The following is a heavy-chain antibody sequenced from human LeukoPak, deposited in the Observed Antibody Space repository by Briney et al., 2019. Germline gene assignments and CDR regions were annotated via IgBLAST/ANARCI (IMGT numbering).Heavy chain of an antibody. V-gene: IGHV3-49*03. CDR1: GFTFGDST. J-gene: IGHJ4*02. Sequence: QPGGSLRLSCTSSGFTFGDSTMSWFRQAPGQGLEWVGFIKNKAYGETTQYAASVKGRFTISRDDSKSIAYLQMNSLKTEYTAVYYCVRGGDGYVANQDCWGQGTLVTVSS. CDR2: IKNKAYGETT. CDR3: VRGGDGYVANQDC. D-gene: IGHD5-24*01.